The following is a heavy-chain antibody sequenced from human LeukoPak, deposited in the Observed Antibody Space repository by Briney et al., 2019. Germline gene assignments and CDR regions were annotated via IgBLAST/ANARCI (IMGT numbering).Heavy chain of an antibody. CDR2: FHTSGRT. CDR1: GGSISSGSFY. Sequence: PSQTLSLTCTVSGGSISSGSFYWRWIRQPAGKGLEWIGRFHTSGRTNYNPSLKSRVTISVDTSKNPFSLKLSSVTAADTAVYYCARGLRGYSYGYVPWELYYYMDVWGKGTTVTISS. V-gene: IGHV4-61*02. CDR3: ARGLRGYSYGYVPWELYYYMDV. D-gene: IGHD5-18*01. J-gene: IGHJ6*03.